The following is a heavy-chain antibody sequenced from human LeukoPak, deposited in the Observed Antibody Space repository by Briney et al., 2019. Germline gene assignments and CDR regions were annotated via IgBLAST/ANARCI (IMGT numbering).Heavy chain of an antibody. CDR3: AKDMGYYYGSGSYPPENDY. V-gene: IGHV3-30*18. Sequence: PGGSLRLSCAASGFTFSRYGMHWVRQAPGKGLEWVAVVSFEGSNKYYADSVKGRFTISRDNSKNTLSLQMNSLRAEDTAVYHCAKDMGYYYGSGSYPPENDYWGQGTLVTVSS. J-gene: IGHJ4*02. D-gene: IGHD3-10*01. CDR1: GFTFSRYG. CDR2: VSFEGSNK.